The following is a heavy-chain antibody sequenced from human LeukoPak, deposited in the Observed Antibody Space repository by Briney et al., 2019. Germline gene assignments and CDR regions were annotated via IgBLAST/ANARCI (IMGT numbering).Heavy chain of an antibody. V-gene: IGHV4-34*01. Sequence: SETLSLTCAVYDGSFSGYYWSWIRQPPGKGLEWIGEINQSGSTNYNPSLKSRVTISVDTSKNQFSLKLISVTAADTAVYYCATGRYYYGSGSTGWGQGTLVTVSS. CDR1: DGSFSGYY. CDR3: ATGRYYYGSGSTG. D-gene: IGHD3-10*01. CDR2: INQSGST. J-gene: IGHJ4*02.